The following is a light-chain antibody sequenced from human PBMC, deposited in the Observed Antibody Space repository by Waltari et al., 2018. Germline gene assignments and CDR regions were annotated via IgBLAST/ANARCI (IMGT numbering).Light chain of an antibody. CDR2: WAS. V-gene: IGKV4-1*01. J-gene: IGKJ1*01. Sequence: DIVMTQSPDSLAVSLGERATINCKSSQSVLYRSNNKSYVAWYPQKPGQSPKLLISWASTRESGVPDRFSGSGSGTDFTLTISSLQAEDVAGYYCQQYYTTPWTFGQGTKVEIK. CDR3: QQYYTTPWT. CDR1: QSVLYRSNNKSY.